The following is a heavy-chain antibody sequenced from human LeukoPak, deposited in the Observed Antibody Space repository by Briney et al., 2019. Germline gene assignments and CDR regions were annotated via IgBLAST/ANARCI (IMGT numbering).Heavy chain of an antibody. CDR3: AREVSSGWYNYFDY. J-gene: IGHJ4*02. V-gene: IGHV4-39*07. CDR2: IYYSGST. Sequence: SETLSLTCTVSSGSISSSSYYWGWIRQPPGKGLEWIGSIYYSGSTNYNPSLKSRVTISLDTSKDQFSLKLSSVTAADTAVYYCAREVSSGWYNYFDYWGQGTLVTVSS. D-gene: IGHD6-19*01. CDR1: SGSISSSSYY.